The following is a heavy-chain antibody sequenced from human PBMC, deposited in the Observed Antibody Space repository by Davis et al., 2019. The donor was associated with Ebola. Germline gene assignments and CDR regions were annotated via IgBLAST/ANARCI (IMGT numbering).Heavy chain of an antibody. CDR2: ISSSSSYI. CDR3: TKGQGYFLDY. CDR1: GFTFSSYS. Sequence: GGSLRLSCAASGFTFSSYSMNWVRQAPGKGLEWVSSISSSSSYIYYADSVKGRFTISRDNAKNSLYLQMNSLRDEDAALYYCTKGQGYFLDYWGQGTLVTVSS. J-gene: IGHJ4*02. D-gene: IGHD6-13*01. V-gene: IGHV3-21*01.